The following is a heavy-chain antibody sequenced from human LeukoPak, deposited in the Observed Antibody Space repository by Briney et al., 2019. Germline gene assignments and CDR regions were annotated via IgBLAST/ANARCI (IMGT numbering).Heavy chain of an antibody. D-gene: IGHD6-19*01. J-gene: IGHJ4*02. CDR1: GFTFSSYA. CDR2: ISYDGSNK. Sequence: PGGSLRLSCAASGFTFSSYAMHWVRQAPGKGLEWVAVISYDGSNKYYADSVKGRFTISRDNSKNTLYLQMNSQRAEDTAVYYCARGHSSGWYNIDYWGQGTLVTVSS. CDR3: ARGHSSGWYNIDY. V-gene: IGHV3-30-3*01.